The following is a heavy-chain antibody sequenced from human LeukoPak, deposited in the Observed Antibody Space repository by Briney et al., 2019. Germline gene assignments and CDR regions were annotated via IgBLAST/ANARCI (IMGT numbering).Heavy chain of an antibody. Sequence: GESLKISCKGSGYSFTSYWIGWVRQMPGKGLEWMGIICPGDSDTRYSPSFQGQVTISADKSISTAYLQWSSLKASDTAMYYCARFDRHTYSSSWWGFDYWGQGTLVTVSS. CDR3: ARFDRHTYSSSWWGFDY. J-gene: IGHJ4*02. D-gene: IGHD6-13*01. V-gene: IGHV5-51*01. CDR1: GYSFTSYW. CDR2: ICPGDSDT.